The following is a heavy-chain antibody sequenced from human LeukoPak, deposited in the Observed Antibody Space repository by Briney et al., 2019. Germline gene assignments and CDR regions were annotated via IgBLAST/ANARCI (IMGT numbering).Heavy chain of an antibody. CDR2: ISGSGGST. J-gene: IGHJ5*02. Sequence: GGSLRLSCAASGFTFYSYAMTWVRQAPGKGLEWVSAISGSGGSTYYADSVKGRFTISRDDAKNSLYLQMNSLRAEDTAVYYCARFNLGWFDPWGQGTLVTVSS. V-gene: IGHV3-23*01. CDR1: GFTFYSYA. CDR3: ARFNLGWFDP. D-gene: IGHD1-20*01.